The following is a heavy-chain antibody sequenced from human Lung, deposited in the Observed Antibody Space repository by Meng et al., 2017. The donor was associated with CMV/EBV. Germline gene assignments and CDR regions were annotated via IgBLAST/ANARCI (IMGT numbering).Heavy chain of an antibody. D-gene: IGHD3-3*01. CDR1: GFTFSSYA. CDR2: ISYDGSNK. V-gene: IGHV3-30-3*01. CDR3: ERDPNTLGSNYDFWSGYYNNYYYGMDV. J-gene: IGHJ6*02. Sequence: GESLKISCAASGFTFSSYAMHWVRQAPGKGLEWVAVISYDGSNKYYADSVKGRFTISRDNSKNTLYLQMNSLRAEDTAVYYCERDPNTLGSNYDFWSGYYNNYYYGMDVXGQGXTVTVSS.